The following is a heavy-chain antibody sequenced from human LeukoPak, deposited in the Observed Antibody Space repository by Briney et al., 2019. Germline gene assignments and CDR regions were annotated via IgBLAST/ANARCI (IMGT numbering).Heavy chain of an antibody. CDR1: GYTFTSYD. V-gene: IGHV1-8*01. Sequence: VASVKVSCKASGYTFTSYDINWVRQATGQGLEWMGWMNPNRGNTGYAQKLQGRVTMTPDTSTSTAYMALRSLSSADTAVYYCARDRREEYYYDSSGYPAYFDYWGQGTLVTVSS. CDR2: MNPNRGNT. D-gene: IGHD3-22*01. J-gene: IGHJ4*02. CDR3: ARDRREEYYYDSSGYPAYFDY.